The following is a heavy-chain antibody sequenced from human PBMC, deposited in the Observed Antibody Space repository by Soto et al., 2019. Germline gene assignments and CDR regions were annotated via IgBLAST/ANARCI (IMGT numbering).Heavy chain of an antibody. D-gene: IGHD3-22*01. J-gene: IGHJ4*02. V-gene: IGHV4-30-4*01. CDR2: IYYSGST. Sequence: SETLSLTCTVSGGSISSGDYYWSWIRQPPGKGLEWIGYIYYSGSTYYNPSLKSRVTISVDTSKNQFSLKLSFVTAADTAVYYCARGHQNYYDSSGYYLYWGQGTLVTVSS. CDR1: GGSISSGDYY. CDR3: ARGHQNYYDSSGYYLY.